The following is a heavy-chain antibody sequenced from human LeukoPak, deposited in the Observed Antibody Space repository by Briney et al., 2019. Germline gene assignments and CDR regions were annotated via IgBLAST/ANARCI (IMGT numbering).Heavy chain of an antibody. Sequence: PSETLSLTCTVSGGSISSYYRSWIRQPPGKGLEWIGYIYYSGSTNYNPSLKSRVTISVDTSKNQFSLKLSSVTAADTAVYYCARAEMPGDYDYWGQGTLVTVSS. CDR3: ARAEMPGDYDY. CDR1: GGSISSYY. J-gene: IGHJ4*02. D-gene: IGHD4-17*01. V-gene: IGHV4-59*08. CDR2: IYYSGST.